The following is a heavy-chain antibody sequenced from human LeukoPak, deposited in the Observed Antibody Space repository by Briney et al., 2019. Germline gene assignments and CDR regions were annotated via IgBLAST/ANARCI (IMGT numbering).Heavy chain of an antibody. CDR2: INPNSGGT. CDR1: GYTFTGYY. CDR3: ARRITIFGVVAENHYFDY. D-gene: IGHD3-3*01. V-gene: IGHV1-2*02. Sequence: ASVKVSCKASGYTFTGYYMHWVRQAPGQGLEWMGWINPNSGGTNYAQKFQGRVTMTRDTSISTAYMELSRLRSGDTAVYYCARRITIFGVVAENHYFDYWGQGTLVTVSS. J-gene: IGHJ4*02.